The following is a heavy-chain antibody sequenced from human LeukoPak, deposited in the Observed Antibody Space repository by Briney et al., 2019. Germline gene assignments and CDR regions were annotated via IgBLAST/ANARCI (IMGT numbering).Heavy chain of an antibody. CDR1: GFTFNRCW. CDR3: ARDRGDTAIYDY. V-gene: IGHV3-7*01. J-gene: IGHJ4*02. Sequence: PGGSLRLSCVVSGFTFNRCWMNWVRQAPGKGLEWVAHINPDGRDTYYVDSVKGRFTISRDNSKNTLYLQMNSLRAEDTAVYYCARDRGDTAIYDYWGQGTLVTVSS. CDR2: INPDGRDT. D-gene: IGHD5-18*01.